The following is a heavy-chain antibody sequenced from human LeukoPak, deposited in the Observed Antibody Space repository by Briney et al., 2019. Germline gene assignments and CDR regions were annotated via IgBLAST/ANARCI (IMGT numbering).Heavy chain of an antibody. V-gene: IGHV3-7*03. D-gene: IGHD3-10*01. CDR2: IKQDGSEK. J-gene: IGHJ4*02. Sequence: GGSLRLSCAASGFTFSSYWMSWVRQAPGKGLEWVANIKQDGSEKYYVDSVKGRFTISRDNAKNSLYLQMNSLRAEDTAVYYCASGWGTMGGGVIGDYWGQGTLVTVSS. CDR3: ASGWGTMGGGVIGDY. CDR1: GFTFSSYW.